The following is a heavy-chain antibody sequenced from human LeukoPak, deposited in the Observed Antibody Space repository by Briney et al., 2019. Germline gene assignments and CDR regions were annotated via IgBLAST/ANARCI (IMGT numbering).Heavy chain of an antibody. CDR2: INHSGST. CDR1: GGSFSGYY. Sequence: PSETLSLTCAVYGGSFSGYYWSWIRQPPGKGLEWIGEINHSGSTNYNPSLKSRVTISVDTSKNQFSLKLSSVTAADTAVCYCARVQSYYDFWSGYRYYFDYWGQGTLVTVSS. J-gene: IGHJ4*02. CDR3: ARVQSYYDFWSGYRYYFDY. V-gene: IGHV4-34*01. D-gene: IGHD3-3*01.